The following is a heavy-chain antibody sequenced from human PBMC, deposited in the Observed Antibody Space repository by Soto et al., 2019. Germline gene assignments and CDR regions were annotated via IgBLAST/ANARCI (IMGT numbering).Heavy chain of an antibody. CDR2: IIPIFGTV. CDR1: GGTFSSYA. D-gene: IGHD3-10*01. Sequence: QVQLVQSGAEVKKPGSSVKVSCKASGGTFSSYAISWVRQAPGQGLEWMGGIIPIFGTVNYAQKFQGRVTITADESTSTDYMELSSLRSEDTAVYYCARYLAPYGPMGYWGQGTLVTVSS. CDR3: ARYLAPYGPMGY. V-gene: IGHV1-69*01. J-gene: IGHJ4*02.